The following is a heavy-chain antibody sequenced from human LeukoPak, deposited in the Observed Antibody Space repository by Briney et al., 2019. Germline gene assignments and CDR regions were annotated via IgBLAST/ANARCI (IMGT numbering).Heavy chain of an antibody. CDR2: INPYNGNT. V-gene: IGHV1-18*01. CDR1: GYTFTTYG. CDR3: ARDLHAQGLGELFDY. Sequence: GASVKVSCKATGYTFTTYGISWVRQAPGQGLEWMGWINPYNGNTNSAQQLQGRVTMTTDTSTNTAYMELRSLRSDDTAVYYCARDLHAQGLGELFDYWDQGTLVTVSS. D-gene: IGHD3-16*01. J-gene: IGHJ4*02.